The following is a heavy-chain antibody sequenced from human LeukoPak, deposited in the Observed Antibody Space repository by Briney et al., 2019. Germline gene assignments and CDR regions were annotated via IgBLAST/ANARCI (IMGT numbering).Heavy chain of an antibody. CDR2: ITWNAGST. Sequence: GGSLRLSCAASGFTFDDYGMSWVRQAPGKGLEWVSGITWNAGSTGYADSVKGRFTISRDNAKNMLYLQMNSLRAEDTAVYYCARFGRFGELTDYWGQGTLVTVSS. CDR3: ARFGRFGELTDY. V-gene: IGHV3-20*04. CDR1: GFTFDDYG. J-gene: IGHJ4*02. D-gene: IGHD3-10*01.